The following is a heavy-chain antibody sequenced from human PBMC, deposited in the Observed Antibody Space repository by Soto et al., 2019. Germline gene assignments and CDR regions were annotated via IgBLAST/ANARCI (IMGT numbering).Heavy chain of an antibody. J-gene: IGHJ3*02. CDR2: FDPEDGET. V-gene: IGHV1-24*01. CDR1: GYTLTELS. Sequence: ASVKVSCKVSGYTLTELSMHWVRQAPGKGLEWMGGFDPEDGETIYAQKFQGRVTMTEDTSTDTAYMELSSLRSEDTAVYYCATFRRIVVVVAATRWAFDIWGQGTMVTVSS. CDR3: ATFRRIVVVVAATRWAFDI. D-gene: IGHD2-15*01.